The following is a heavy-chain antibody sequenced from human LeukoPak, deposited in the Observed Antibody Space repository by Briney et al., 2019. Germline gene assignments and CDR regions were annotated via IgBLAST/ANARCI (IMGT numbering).Heavy chain of an antibody. V-gene: IGHV3-21*01. CDR1: GFTFSSYS. CDR2: ISSSSSYI. Sequence: GGSLRLSCAASGFTFSSYSMNWVRQAPGKGLEWVSSISSSSSYIYYADSVEGRFTISRDNAKNSLYLQMNSLRAEDTAVYYCARDGGYSSGFDYWGQGTLVTVSS. J-gene: IGHJ4*02. CDR3: ARDGGYSSGFDY. D-gene: IGHD6-19*01.